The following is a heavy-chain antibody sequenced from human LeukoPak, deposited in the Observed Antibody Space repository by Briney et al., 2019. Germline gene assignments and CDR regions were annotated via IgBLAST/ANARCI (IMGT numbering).Heavy chain of an antibody. D-gene: IGHD3-10*01. CDR3: AKDLLSGSGSFSWGVFDY. J-gene: IGHJ4*02. CDR1: GFNFSNYW. Sequence: GGSLRLSCVVSGFNFSNYWMSWIRQAPGKGLEWVANIKHDGSDNNYVDSVKGRFTISRDNAKNSLYLQMNSLRAEDTAVYYCAKDLLSGSGSFSWGVFDYWGQGTLVTVSA. CDR2: IKHDGSDN. V-gene: IGHV3-7*03.